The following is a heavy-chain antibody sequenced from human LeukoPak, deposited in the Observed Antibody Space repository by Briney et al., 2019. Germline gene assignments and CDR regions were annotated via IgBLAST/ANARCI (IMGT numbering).Heavy chain of an antibody. CDR1: GGSISSSSYY. D-gene: IGHD3-22*01. J-gene: IGHJ4*02. V-gene: IGHV4-39*07. CDR2: IYYSGST. Sequence: SETLSLTCTASGGSISSSSYYWGWIRQPPGKGLEWIGNIYYSGSTYYNPSLKSRVTMSVDTSKNQFSLKLSSVTAADTAVYYCARNYDSSGYPDYWGQGTLVTVSS. CDR3: ARNYDSSGYPDY.